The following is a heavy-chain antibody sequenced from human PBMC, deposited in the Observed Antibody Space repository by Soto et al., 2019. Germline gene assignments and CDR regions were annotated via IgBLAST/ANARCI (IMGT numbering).Heavy chain of an antibody. D-gene: IGHD2-15*01. J-gene: IGHJ4*02. Sequence: QVQLQESGPGLVKPSETLSLTCTVSGGSISSYYWRWIRQPPGKGLEWIGYIYYSGSTNYNPSLKSRGTISVDTAKNHFSLKLSSVTAADPAVYYCAGRWGSAADYWGQGTLVTVSS. CDR1: GGSISSYY. CDR3: AGRWGSAADY. CDR2: IYYSGST. V-gene: IGHV4-59*08.